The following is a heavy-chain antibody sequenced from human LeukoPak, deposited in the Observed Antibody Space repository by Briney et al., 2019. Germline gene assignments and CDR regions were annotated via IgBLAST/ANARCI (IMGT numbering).Heavy chain of an antibody. D-gene: IGHD2-15*01. CDR2: INHSGST. Sequence: SETLSLTCAVSGGSLNYYYWNWIRQPPGRGLEWIGEINHSGSTNYNPSLKSRVTMSVDTSKNQISLKMSSVTAADTAVYFCARARCRGDSCYTGYYWGQGTLVTVSS. CDR1: GGSLNYYY. J-gene: IGHJ4*02. V-gene: IGHV4-34*01. CDR3: ARARCRGDSCYTGYY.